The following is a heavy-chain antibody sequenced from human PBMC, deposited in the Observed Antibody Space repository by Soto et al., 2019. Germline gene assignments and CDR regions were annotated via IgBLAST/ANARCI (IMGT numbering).Heavy chain of an antibody. CDR3: TTETWSPTYYYYYMDV. CDR1: GFTFSNAW. V-gene: IGHV3-15*01. Sequence: EVQLVESGGGLVKPGGSLRLSCAASGFTFSNAWMSWVRQAPGKGLEWVGRIKSKTDGGTTDYAAPVKGRFTISRDDSKNTLYLQMNSLKTEDTAVYYCTTETWSPTYYYYYMDVWGKGTTVTVSS. D-gene: IGHD2-8*01. CDR2: IKSKTDGGTT. J-gene: IGHJ6*03.